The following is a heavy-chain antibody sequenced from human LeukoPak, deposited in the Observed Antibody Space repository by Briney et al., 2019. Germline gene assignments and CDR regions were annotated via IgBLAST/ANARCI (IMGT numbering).Heavy chain of an antibody. D-gene: IGHD2-21*02. CDR2: IYYSGST. J-gene: IGHJ6*02. CDR1: GGSISSYY. V-gene: IGHV4-59*01. CDR3: ARGHDGDCEGLYYYYGMDV. Sequence: SETLSLTCTVSGGSISSYYWSWIRQPPGKGLEWIGYIYYSGSTNYNPSLKSRVTISVDTSKNQFSLKLSSVTAADTAVYYCARGHDGDCEGLYYYYGMDVWGQGTTVTVSS.